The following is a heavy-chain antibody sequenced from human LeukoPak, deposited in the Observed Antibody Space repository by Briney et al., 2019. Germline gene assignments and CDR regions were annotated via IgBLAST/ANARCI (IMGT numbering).Heavy chain of an antibody. J-gene: IGHJ3*02. CDR1: GYTFTGYY. D-gene: IGHD4-17*01. CDR3: ARANDYGDSFDAFDI. V-gene: IGHV1-2*02. CDR2: INPNSGGT. Sequence: ASVKVSCKASGYTFTGYYMHWVRQAPGQGLEWMGWINPNSGGTNFAQKFQGRVTMTRDTSISTAYMELSRLRSDDTDVYYCARANDYGDSFDAFDIWGQGTMVTVSS.